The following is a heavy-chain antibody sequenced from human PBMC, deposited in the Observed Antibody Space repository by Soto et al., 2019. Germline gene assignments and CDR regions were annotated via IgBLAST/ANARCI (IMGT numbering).Heavy chain of an antibody. Sequence: QVQLVQSGAEVKKPGASVKVSCKASGYTFTSYAMHWVRQAPGQRLEWMGWINAGNGNTKYSQKFQGRVTITRDTSASTAYMELSSLRSEDTAVYYCARGVDIVVGVPGLHAFDIWGQGTMVTVSS. CDR1: GYTFTSYA. CDR2: INAGNGNT. D-gene: IGHD2-15*01. CDR3: ARGVDIVVGVPGLHAFDI. J-gene: IGHJ3*02. V-gene: IGHV1-3*01.